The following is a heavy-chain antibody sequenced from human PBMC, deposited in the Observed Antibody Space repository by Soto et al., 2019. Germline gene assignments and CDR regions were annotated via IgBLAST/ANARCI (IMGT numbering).Heavy chain of an antibody. D-gene: IGHD6-6*01. CDR3: AKAPTSSSSWAYFDY. V-gene: IGHV3-23*01. Sequence: PGGSLRLSCAASGITFSSYAMSWFRLPPGKGLEWVSSISGSGDSTHYADSVKGRFTISRDNSKNTLYLQMRSLRAEDTAVYYCAKAPTSSSSWAYFDYWGQGTLVTVSS. J-gene: IGHJ4*02. CDR2: ISGSGDST. CDR1: GITFSSYA.